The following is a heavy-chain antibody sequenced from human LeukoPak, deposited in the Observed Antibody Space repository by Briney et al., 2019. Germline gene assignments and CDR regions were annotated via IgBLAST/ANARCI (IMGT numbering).Heavy chain of an antibody. Sequence: GESLKISCKGSGYSFTTYWIGWVRQMPGKGLEWMGIIYPGDSDTRYSPSFQGQVTISADKSISTAYLQWSSLKASDTAMYYCARSRRDGYNPDAFDIWGQGTMVTVSS. CDR1: GYSFTTYW. V-gene: IGHV5-51*01. J-gene: IGHJ3*02. D-gene: IGHD5-24*01. CDR3: ARSRRDGYNPDAFDI. CDR2: IYPGDSDT.